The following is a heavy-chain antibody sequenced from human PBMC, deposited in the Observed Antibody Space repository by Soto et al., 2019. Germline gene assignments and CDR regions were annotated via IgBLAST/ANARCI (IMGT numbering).Heavy chain of an antibody. V-gene: IGHV4-39*02. J-gene: IGHJ4*02. CDR1: GGSISSSSYY. Sequence: SETLSLTCTVSGGSISSSSYYWGWIRQPPGKGLEWIGSIYYSGSTYYNPSLKSRFTISRDNAKNSLYLQMNSLTVEDTAEYFCASDSGGPYWGQGTLVTVSS. D-gene: IGHD6-19*01. CDR2: IYYSGST. CDR3: ASDSGGPY.